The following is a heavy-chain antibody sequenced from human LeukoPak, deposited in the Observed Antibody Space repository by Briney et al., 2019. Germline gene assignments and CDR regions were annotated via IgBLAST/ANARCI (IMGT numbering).Heavy chain of an antibody. D-gene: IGHD2-21*01. CDR3: ARGRGEGGY. J-gene: IGHJ4*02. Sequence: SETLSLTCTVSGGSISSSSYYWGWIRQPPGKGLEWMGSIYYSGSTYYNPSLKSRVTISVDTSKNQFSLKLSSVTAADTAVYYCARGRGEGGYWGQGTLVTVSS. CDR1: GGSISSSSYY. CDR2: IYYSGST. V-gene: IGHV4-39*07.